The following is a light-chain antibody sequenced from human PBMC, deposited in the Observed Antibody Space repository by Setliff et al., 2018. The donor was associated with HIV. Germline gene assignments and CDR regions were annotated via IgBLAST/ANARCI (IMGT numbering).Light chain of an antibody. CDR2: EVT. CDR3: SSYTSTYTLYV. CDR1: TSDVGGYNY. Sequence: QSALTQPRSVSGSPGQSVTISCTGTTSDVGGYNYVSWYQHHPGKAPKLMIYEVTNRPSGVSTRFSGSKSGNTASLTISGLQAEDDANYYCSSYTSTYTLYVFGTGTKVTVL. J-gene: IGLJ1*01. V-gene: IGLV2-14*01.